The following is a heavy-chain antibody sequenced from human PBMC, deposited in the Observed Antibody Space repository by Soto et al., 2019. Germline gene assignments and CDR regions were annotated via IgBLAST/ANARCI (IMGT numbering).Heavy chain of an antibody. Sequence: GGSLRLSCTASGFTFGDYAMSWFRQAPGKGLEWVGFIRSKAYGGTTEYAASVKGRFTISRDDSKSIAYLQMNSLKTEDTAVYYCTRDLSIVVVPAASRYFDYWGQGTLVTVSS. CDR1: GFTFGDYA. D-gene: IGHD2-2*01. V-gene: IGHV3-49*03. J-gene: IGHJ4*02. CDR2: IRSKAYGGTT. CDR3: TRDLSIVVVPAASRYFDY.